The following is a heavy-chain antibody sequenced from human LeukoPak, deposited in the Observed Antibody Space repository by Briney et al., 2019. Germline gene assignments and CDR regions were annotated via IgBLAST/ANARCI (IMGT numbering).Heavy chain of an antibody. CDR1: GGSISSYY. V-gene: IGHV4-59*01. Sequence: SETLSLTCTVSGGSISSYYWSWIRQPPGKGLEWIGYIYYSGSTNYNPSLKSRVTISVDTSKNQFSLKLSSVTAADTAVYYCARDPRGYYYDSSGYSYFDLWGRGTLVTVSS. CDR2: IYYSGST. D-gene: IGHD3-22*01. CDR3: ARDPRGYYYDSSGYSYFDL. J-gene: IGHJ2*01.